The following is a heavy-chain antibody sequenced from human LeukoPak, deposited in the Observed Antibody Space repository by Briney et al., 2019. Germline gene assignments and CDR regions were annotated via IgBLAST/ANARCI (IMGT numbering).Heavy chain of an antibody. CDR1: GGSISSSSYY. D-gene: IGHD1-1*01. Sequence: SETLSLTCTVSGGSISSSSYYWGWIRQPPGKGLEWIGSIYYSGSTYYNPSLKSRVTISVDTSKNQFSLKLSSVTAADTAVYYCARHKRQVTRYFDLWGRGTLVTVSP. J-gene: IGHJ2*01. CDR3: ARHKRQVTRYFDL. CDR2: IYYSGST. V-gene: IGHV4-39*01.